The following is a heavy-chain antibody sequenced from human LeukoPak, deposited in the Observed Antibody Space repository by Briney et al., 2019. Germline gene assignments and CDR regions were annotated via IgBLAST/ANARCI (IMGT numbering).Heavy chain of an antibody. V-gene: IGHV3-74*01. D-gene: IGHD3-10*01. CDR3: ARDYYGSD. J-gene: IGHJ4*02. CDR1: GFTFSNYW. CDR2: INSDGSST. Sequence: PGGSLRLSCAASGFTFSNYWMHWVRQAPAKGPVWVSRINSDGSSTTYADSVRGRFTISRDNAKNTLYLQMNTLRAEDTAVYYCARDYYGSDWGQGTLVTVSS.